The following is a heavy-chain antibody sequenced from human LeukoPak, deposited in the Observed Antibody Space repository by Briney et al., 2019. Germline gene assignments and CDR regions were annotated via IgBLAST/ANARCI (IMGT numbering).Heavy chain of an antibody. CDR1: GYTFTGYY. CDR3: ARILGYCSSTSCSPFDY. D-gene: IGHD2-2*01. J-gene: IGHJ4*02. V-gene: IGHV1-2*02. Sequence: ASVKVSCKASGYTFTGYYMRWVRQAPGQGLEWMGWINPNSGGTNYAQKFQGRVTMTRDTSISTAYMELSRLRSDDTAVYYCARILGYCSSTSCSPFDYWGQGTLVTVSS. CDR2: INPNSGGT.